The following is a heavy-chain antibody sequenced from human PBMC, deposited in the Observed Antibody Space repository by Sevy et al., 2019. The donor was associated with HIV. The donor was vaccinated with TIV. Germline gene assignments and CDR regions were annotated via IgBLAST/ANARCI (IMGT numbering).Heavy chain of an antibody. CDR3: ARDGYYYDSSGYYFRYCFDY. Sequence: GGSLRLSCAASGFTFSSYAMHWVRQAPGKGLEWVAVISYDGSNKYYADSVKGRFTISRDNSKNTLYLQMNSLRAEDTAVYYCARDGYYYDSSGYYFRYCFDYWGQGTLVTVSS. CDR1: GFTFSSYA. V-gene: IGHV3-30-3*01. CDR2: ISYDGSNK. D-gene: IGHD3-22*01. J-gene: IGHJ4*02.